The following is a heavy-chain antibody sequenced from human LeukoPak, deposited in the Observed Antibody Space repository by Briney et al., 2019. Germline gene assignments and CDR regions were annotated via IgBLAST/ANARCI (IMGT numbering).Heavy chain of an antibody. D-gene: IGHD1-26*01. J-gene: IGHJ4*02. CDR3: ARGMVGPTRTLLDY. Sequence: GGSLRLSCAASGFTFSIYTIHWVRQAPGKGLEWVAVVSYDGSNKYYADSVKGRFTISRDNSKNTLYLQMNSLRAEDTAMYYCARGMVGPTRTLLDYWGQGTLVTVSS. CDR1: GFTFSIYT. V-gene: IGHV3-30-3*01. CDR2: VSYDGSNK.